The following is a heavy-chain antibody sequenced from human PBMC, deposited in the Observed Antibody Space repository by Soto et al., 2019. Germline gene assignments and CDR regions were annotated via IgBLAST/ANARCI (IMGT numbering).Heavy chain of an antibody. Sequence: EVQLVESGGGLVKPGGSLRLSCAASGFTFSSYSMTWVRQAPGKGLEWVSSISSSSSYIYYADSVKGRCTISRDNAKNSLYLQRNSLRAEDTAVYYCARDVDTAMVKDYYYGMDVWGQGTTVTVSS. D-gene: IGHD5-18*01. CDR1: GFTFSSYS. CDR2: ISSSSSYI. CDR3: ARDVDTAMVKDYYYGMDV. V-gene: IGHV3-21*01. J-gene: IGHJ6*02.